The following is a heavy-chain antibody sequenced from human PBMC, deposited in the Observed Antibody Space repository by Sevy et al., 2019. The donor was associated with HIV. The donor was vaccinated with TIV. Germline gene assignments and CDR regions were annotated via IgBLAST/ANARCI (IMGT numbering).Heavy chain of an antibody. CDR3: AREGVDTSGSYYRGLPIRPPTDY. J-gene: IGHJ4*02. D-gene: IGHD3-10*01. V-gene: IGHV4-61*02. CDR1: GGSISSGSYY. CDR2: IYTSGST. Sequence: SETLSLTCTVSGGSISSGSYYWSWIRQPAGKGLEWIGRIYTSGSTNYNPSLKSRVTISVDTSKNQFSLKLSSVTAADTAVYYCAREGVDTSGSYYRGLPIRPPTDYWGQGTLVTVSS.